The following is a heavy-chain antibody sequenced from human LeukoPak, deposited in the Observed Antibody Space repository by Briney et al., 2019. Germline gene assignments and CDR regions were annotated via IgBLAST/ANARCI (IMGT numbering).Heavy chain of an antibody. D-gene: IGHD3-22*01. CDR2: ISGSGGST. Sequence: GGSLRLSCAASGFAFSSYAMSWVRQAPGKGLEWVSAISGSGGSTYYADSVKGRFTISRDNSKNTLYLQMNSLRAEDTAVYYCAKPYYYDSSGYEHDAFDIWGQGTMVTVSS. CDR3: AKPYYYDSSGYEHDAFDI. CDR1: GFAFSSYA. V-gene: IGHV3-23*01. J-gene: IGHJ3*02.